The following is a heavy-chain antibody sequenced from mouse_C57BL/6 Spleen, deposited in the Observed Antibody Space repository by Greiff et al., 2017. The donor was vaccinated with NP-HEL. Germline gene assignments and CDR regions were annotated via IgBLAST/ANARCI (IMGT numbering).Heavy chain of an antibody. CDR1: GYTFTTYP. V-gene: IGHV1-47*01. CDR3: ARGYYGSSYLYWYFDV. J-gene: IGHJ1*03. D-gene: IGHD1-1*01. CDR2: FHPYNDDT. Sequence: QVQLQQSGAELVKPGASVKMSCKASGYTFTTYPIEWMKQNHGKSLEWIGNFHPYNDDTKYNEKFKGKATLTVEKSSSTVYLELSRLTSEDSAVYYCARGYYGSSYLYWYFDVWGTGTTVTVSS.